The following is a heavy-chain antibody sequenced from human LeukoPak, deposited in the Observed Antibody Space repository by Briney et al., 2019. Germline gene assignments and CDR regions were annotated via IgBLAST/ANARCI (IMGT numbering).Heavy chain of an antibody. J-gene: IGHJ4*02. Sequence: ASVKVSCKASGGTFSSYAISWVRQAPGQGLEWMGGIIPIFGTANYAQKFQGRVTITADESTSTAYMELSSLRSEDTAVYYCASPPDYGDYRFYYWGQGTLVTVSS. CDR2: IIPIFGTA. CDR1: GGTFSSYA. CDR3: ASPPDYGDYRFYY. D-gene: IGHD4-17*01. V-gene: IGHV1-69*13.